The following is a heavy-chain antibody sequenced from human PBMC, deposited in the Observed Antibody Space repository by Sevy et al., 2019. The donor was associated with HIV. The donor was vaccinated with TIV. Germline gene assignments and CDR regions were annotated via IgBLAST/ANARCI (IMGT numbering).Heavy chain of an antibody. D-gene: IGHD4-17*01. V-gene: IGHV4-34*01. CDR1: GESFVGHY. J-gene: IGHJ4*02. Sequence: SETLSLTCGVFGESFVGHYWTWIRQPPGKGLEWIGEINHSGTANYNPSLKSRVTISVDRSNNQFSLRLSSVTAADPAVYYCAKTSTVTTSALDSWGQGTLVTVSS. CDR3: AKTSTVTTSALDS. CDR2: INHSGTA.